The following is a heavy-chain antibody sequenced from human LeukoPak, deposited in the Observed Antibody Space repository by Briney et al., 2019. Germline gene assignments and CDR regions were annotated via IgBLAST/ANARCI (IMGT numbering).Heavy chain of an antibody. CDR2: IYHSGST. V-gene: IGHV4-38-2*02. D-gene: IGHD3-10*01. Sequence: SETLSLTCTVSGYSISSGYYWGWIRQPPGKGLEWIGSIYHSGSTYYNPSLKSRVTISLDTSKNQFSLKLTSVTAADTAIYYCASVRRGFGESSKYYSYYYMDVWGKGTTVTVSS. CDR3: ASVRRGFGESSKYYSYYYMDV. CDR1: GYSISSGYY. J-gene: IGHJ6*03.